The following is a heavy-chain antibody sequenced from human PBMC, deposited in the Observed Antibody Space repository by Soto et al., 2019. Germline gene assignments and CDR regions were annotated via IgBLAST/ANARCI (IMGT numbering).Heavy chain of an antibody. Sequence: SETLSLTCTVSGGSISSSSYYWGWIRQPPGQGLEWIGSIYYSGSTYYNPSLKSRVTISVDTSKNQFSLKLSSVTAADTAVYYCARHSSEDIAPNYFDYWGQGTLVTVSS. CDR3: ARHSSEDIAPNYFDY. D-gene: IGHD5-12*01. CDR1: GGSISSSSYY. J-gene: IGHJ4*02. V-gene: IGHV4-39*01. CDR2: IYYSGST.